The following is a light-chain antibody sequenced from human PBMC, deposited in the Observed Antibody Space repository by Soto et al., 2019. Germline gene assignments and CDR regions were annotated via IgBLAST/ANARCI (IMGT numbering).Light chain of an antibody. Sequence: EIVLTQSPATLSLSPGERATLSCRASQSVSSYLLWYQQKPGQAPRLLIYDASNRAAGIPARFSGSGSGTDFTLTISSLEPEDFAVYYCQQLNSYPITFGQGTRLEIK. CDR3: QQLNSYPIT. V-gene: IGKV3-11*01. CDR1: QSVSSY. CDR2: DAS. J-gene: IGKJ5*01.